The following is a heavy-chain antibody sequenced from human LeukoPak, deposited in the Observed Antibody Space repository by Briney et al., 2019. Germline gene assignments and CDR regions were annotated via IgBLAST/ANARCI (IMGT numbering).Heavy chain of an antibody. CDR3: ARGRRGMAVAPQQRFDP. Sequence: PSETLSLTCTVSGYSISSGYYWGWIRQPPGKGLEWIGSIYHSGSTYYNPSLKSRVTISVDTSKNQFSLKLSSVTAADTAVYYCARGRRGMAVAPQQRFDPWGQGTLVTVSS. CDR2: IYHSGST. V-gene: IGHV4-38-2*02. J-gene: IGHJ5*02. D-gene: IGHD5-24*01. CDR1: GYSISSGYY.